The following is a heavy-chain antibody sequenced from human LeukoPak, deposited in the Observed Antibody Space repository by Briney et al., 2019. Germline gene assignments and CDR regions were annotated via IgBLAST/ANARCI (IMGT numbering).Heavy chain of an antibody. CDR2: IYYSGST. CDR3: ARGGSGLLGMDV. V-gene: IGHV4-59*08. J-gene: IGHJ6*02. D-gene: IGHD3-10*01. CDR1: GGSISSYY. Sequence: SETLSLTCTVSGGSISSYYWSWIRQPPGKGLEWIGYIYYSGSTNYNPSLKSRVTISVDTSKNQFSLKLSSVTAADTAVYYCARGGSGLLGMDVWGQGTTVTVSS.